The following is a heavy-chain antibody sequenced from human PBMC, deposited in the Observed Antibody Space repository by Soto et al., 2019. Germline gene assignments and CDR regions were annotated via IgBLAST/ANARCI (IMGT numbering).Heavy chain of an antibody. CDR1: GFTFSNAW. J-gene: IGHJ6*02. V-gene: IGHV3-15*07. CDR3: TTVLAPYCSSTSCYGSYYYYGMDV. Sequence: PGGSLRLSCAASGFTFSNAWMNWVRQAPGKGLEWVGRIKSKTDGGTTDYAAPVKGRFTISRDDSKNTPYLQMNSLKTEDTAVYYCTTVLAPYCSSTSCYGSYYYYGMDVWGQGTTVTVSS. CDR2: IKSKTDGGTT. D-gene: IGHD2-2*01.